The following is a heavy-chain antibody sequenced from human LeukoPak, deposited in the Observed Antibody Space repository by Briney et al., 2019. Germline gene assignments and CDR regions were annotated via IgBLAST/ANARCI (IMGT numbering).Heavy chain of an antibody. CDR3: ARDRFLRRPEPADY. CDR1: RFTFSSYW. D-gene: IGHD1-14*01. CDR2: IQEDGSEK. V-gene: IGHV3-7*03. Sequence: GGSLRLSCAASRFTFSSYWMSWVRQAPGKGLEWVANIQEDGSEKYYVDSVKGRFTISRDNAKNSLYLQMNSLRAEDTALYYCARDRFLRRPEPADYWGQGTLVTVSS. J-gene: IGHJ4*02.